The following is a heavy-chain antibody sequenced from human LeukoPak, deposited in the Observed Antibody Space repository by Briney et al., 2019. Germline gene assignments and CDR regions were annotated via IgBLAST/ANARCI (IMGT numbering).Heavy chain of an antibody. CDR2: ISSSSSYI. D-gene: IGHD4-23*01. J-gene: IGHJ4*02. CDR3: ARPTGATVGYYFDY. Sequence: PGGSLRLSCAASGFTFSSYWMHWVRQAPGKGLEWVSSISSSSSYIYYADSVKGRFTISRDNAKNSLYLQMNSLRAEDTAVYYCARPTGATVGYYFDYWGQGTLVTVSS. V-gene: IGHV3-21*01. CDR1: GFTFSSYW.